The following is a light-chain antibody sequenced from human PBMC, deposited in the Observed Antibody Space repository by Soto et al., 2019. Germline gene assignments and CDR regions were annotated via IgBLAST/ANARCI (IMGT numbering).Light chain of an antibody. J-gene: IGKJ1*01. CDR1: QSVSID. CDR3: QQYNSYSPPP. V-gene: IGKV3-15*01. CDR2: GAS. Sequence: EIVMTQSPATLSVSPGERATLSCRASQSVSIDLAWYQQTPGQAPRLLIYGASTRATGVPPTFSGSASGTEFTLTISSLQPDDFATYYCQQYNSYSPPPFGQGTKVDI.